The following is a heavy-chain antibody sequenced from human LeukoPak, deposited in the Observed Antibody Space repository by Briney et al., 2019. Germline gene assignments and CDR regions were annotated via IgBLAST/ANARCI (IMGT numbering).Heavy chain of an antibody. D-gene: IGHD3-10*02. V-gene: IGHV3-64*01. J-gene: IGHJ4*02. CDR3: ARDFSDVRGNIFDS. CDR2: ISSNGGST. CDR1: GFTFSSYA. Sequence: GGSLRLSCAASGFTFSSYAMHWVRQAPGKGLEYVSAISSNGGSTYYANSVKGRFTISRDNSKNTLYLQMGSLRAEDMAVYYCARDFSDVRGNIFDSWGQGTLVTVSS.